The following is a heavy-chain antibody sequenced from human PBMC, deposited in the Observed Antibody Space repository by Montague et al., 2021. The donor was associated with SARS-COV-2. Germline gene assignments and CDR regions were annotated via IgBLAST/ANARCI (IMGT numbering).Heavy chain of an antibody. Sequence: SETLSLTCTVSGGSISSSNYYWGWIRQPPGKGLEWIGNMYYSASTYYNPSLKSRVTISIDTSKNPFSLKLISVTAADTAGYYCARDDIVLQGVTKGMDVWGQGTTVTVSS. V-gene: IGHV4-39*07. J-gene: IGHJ6*02. D-gene: IGHD3-10*01. CDR2: MYYSAST. CDR1: GGSISSSNYY. CDR3: ARDDIVLQGVTKGMDV.